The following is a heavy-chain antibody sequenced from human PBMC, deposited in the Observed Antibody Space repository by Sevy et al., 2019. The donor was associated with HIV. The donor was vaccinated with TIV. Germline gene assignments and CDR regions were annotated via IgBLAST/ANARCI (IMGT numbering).Heavy chain of an antibody. CDR3: ARESIGAVGDFDY. Sequence: SETLSLTCTVSGGSISNYFRSWIRQPPGKGLEWIGYIYYSGSTNYNPSLKSRVTISVDTSKNQFSLKLSSVTAADTAVYYCARESIGAVGDFDYWGQGTLVTVSS. CDR2: IYYSGST. V-gene: IGHV4-59*12. D-gene: IGHD6-13*01. J-gene: IGHJ4*02. CDR1: GGSISNYF.